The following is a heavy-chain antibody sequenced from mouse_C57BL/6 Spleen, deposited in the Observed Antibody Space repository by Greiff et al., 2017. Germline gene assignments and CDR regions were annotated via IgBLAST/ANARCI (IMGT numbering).Heavy chain of an antibody. CDR1: GYAFSSYW. V-gene: IGHV1-80*01. J-gene: IGHJ3*01. CDR3: ARNTMVTTGFAY. D-gene: IGHD2-2*01. Sequence: QVQLKQSGAELVKPGASVKISCKASGYAFSSYWMNWVKQRPGKGLEWIGQIYPGDGDTNYNGKFKGKATLTADKSSSTAYMQLSSLTSEDSAVYFCARNTMVTTGFAYWGQGTLVTVSA. CDR2: IYPGDGDT.